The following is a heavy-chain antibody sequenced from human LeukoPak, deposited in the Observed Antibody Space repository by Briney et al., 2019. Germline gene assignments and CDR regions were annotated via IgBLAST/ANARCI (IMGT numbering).Heavy chain of an antibody. CDR2: INHSGST. D-gene: IGHD3-10*01. CDR3: ASGGRITMVRGVY. CDR1: GGSFSGYY. Sequence: PSETLSLTCAVYGGSFSGYYWSWIRQPPGKGLEWIGEINHSGSTNYNPSLKSRVTISVDTSKNQFSLKLSSVTAADTAVYYCASGGRITMVRGVYWGQGTLVTVSP. J-gene: IGHJ4*02. V-gene: IGHV4-34*01.